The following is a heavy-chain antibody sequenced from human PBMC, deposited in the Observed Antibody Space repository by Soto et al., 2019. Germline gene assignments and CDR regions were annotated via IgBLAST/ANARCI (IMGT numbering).Heavy chain of an antibody. CDR3: ARSQGSSTSLEIYYYYYHGMDV. CDR1: GGTFSSYA. D-gene: IGHD2-2*01. J-gene: IGHJ6*02. CDR2: IIPISDTT. V-gene: IGHV1-69*01. Sequence: VQLVQSGAEVKKPGSSVKVSCKASGGTFSSYAISWVRQAPGQGLEWMGGIIPISDTTNYAQKFQGRVTITADESTSTAYMALSSLRSEDTAVYYCARSQGSSTSLEIYYYYYHGMDVWSQGTTVTVSS.